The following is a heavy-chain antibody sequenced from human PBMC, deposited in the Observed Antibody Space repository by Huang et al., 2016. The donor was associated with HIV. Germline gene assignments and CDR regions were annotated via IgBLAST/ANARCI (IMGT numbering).Heavy chain of an antibody. CDR3: ARGRTRSSLYDSYYGLDV. Sequence: QVQLVQSGAEVKKPGSSVKVSCKASGGTFSTYAISWVRQATGQGPEWMGGIIPSFGTENYAQKFQGTVTITADEFTSTAYMELSSLRSEDTALYYCARGRTRSSLYDSYYGLDVWGQGTTVTVSS. D-gene: IGHD6-6*01. V-gene: IGHV1-69*01. J-gene: IGHJ6*02. CDR1: GGTFSTYA. CDR2: IIPSFGTE.